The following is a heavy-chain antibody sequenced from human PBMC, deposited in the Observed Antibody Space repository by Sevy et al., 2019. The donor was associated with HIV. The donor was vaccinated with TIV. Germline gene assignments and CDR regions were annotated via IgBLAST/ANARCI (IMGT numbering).Heavy chain of an antibody. Sequence: ASVKVSCKASGYTFTAYFLHWVRQAPGQGLEWMGRISPNSGATNYEQKFQGRVTMTRDTSSSTAYMEVTRLKSDDTALYYCARASGPTVGAYFDYWGQGTLVTVSS. V-gene: IGHV1-2*06. CDR2: ISPNSGAT. D-gene: IGHD3-10*01. CDR1: GYTFTAYF. J-gene: IGHJ4*02. CDR3: ARASGPTVGAYFDY.